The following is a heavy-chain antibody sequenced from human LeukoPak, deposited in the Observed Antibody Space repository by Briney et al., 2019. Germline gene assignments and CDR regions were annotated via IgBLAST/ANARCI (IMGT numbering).Heavy chain of an antibody. CDR3: ARASSDYVWGSYRPFYFDY. CDR1: GFTFSDYY. J-gene: IGHJ4*02. CDR2: ISSSGSTI. V-gene: IGHV3-11*01. D-gene: IGHD3-16*02. Sequence: PGGSLRLSCAASGFTFSDYYMSWIRQAPGKGLEWVSYISSSGSTIYYADSVKGRFTISRDNAKNSLYLQIDSLRAEDTAVYYCARASSDYVWGSYRPFYFDYWGQGTLVTVSS.